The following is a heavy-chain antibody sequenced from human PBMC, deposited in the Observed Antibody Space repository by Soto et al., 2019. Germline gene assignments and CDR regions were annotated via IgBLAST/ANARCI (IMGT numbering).Heavy chain of an antibody. J-gene: IGHJ4*02. V-gene: IGHV3-23*01. Sequence: GGSLRLSCAASGFTFSSHAMGWLRQAPGTGPEWVAFVDGSGGDTSYADSVKGRFTISRDNSDNSLYLHTSSLRAEDTGRYFFAKEIFAAAYAATSAFDLWGQGTPVTVSS. CDR2: VDGSGGDT. D-gene: IGHD2-15*01. CDR3: AKEIFAAAYAATSAFDL. CDR1: GFTFSSHA.